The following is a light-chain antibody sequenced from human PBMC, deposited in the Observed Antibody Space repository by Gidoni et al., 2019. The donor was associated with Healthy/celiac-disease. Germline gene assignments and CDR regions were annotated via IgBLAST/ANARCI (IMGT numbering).Light chain of an antibody. Sequence: DIPQTPSPSTLSASVGDRVTITCRASQSISSWLDWYQQKPGKAPKLLIYKASSLESGVPSRFSGSGSGTEFTLTISSLQPDDFATYYCQQYNSYSRTFGQGTKLEIK. V-gene: IGKV1-5*03. CDR3: QQYNSYSRT. CDR2: KAS. CDR1: QSISSW. J-gene: IGKJ2*01.